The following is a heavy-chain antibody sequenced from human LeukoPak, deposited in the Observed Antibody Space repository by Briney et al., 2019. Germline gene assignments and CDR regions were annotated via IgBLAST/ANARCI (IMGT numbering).Heavy chain of an antibody. Sequence: ASVKVSCKASGYTFTSYYMHWMRQAPGQGLEWMGWIYPNSGDTKYAQKFRGRVTVTRDTSISTAFMEVNRLTSDDTALYYCVRGGSDAFDVWGQGTMVTVSS. CDR3: VRGGSDAFDV. CDR2: IYPNSGDT. V-gene: IGHV1-2*02. J-gene: IGHJ3*01. D-gene: IGHD1-26*01. CDR1: GYTFTSYY.